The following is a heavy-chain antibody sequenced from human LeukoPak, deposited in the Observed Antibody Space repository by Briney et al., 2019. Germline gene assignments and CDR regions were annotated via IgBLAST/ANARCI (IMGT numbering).Heavy chain of an antibody. Sequence: ASVKVSCKASGYTFNSHGISWVRQAPGQGLEWMGIINPSGGSTSYAQKFQGRVTMTRDTSTSTVYMELSSLRSEDTAVYYCARDESSSWSYWGQGTLVTVSS. CDR1: GYTFNSHG. J-gene: IGHJ4*02. V-gene: IGHV1-46*02. D-gene: IGHD6-13*01. CDR2: INPSGGST. CDR3: ARDESSSWSY.